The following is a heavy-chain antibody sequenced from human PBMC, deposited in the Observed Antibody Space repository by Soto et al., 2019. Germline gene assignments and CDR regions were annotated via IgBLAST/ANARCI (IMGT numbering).Heavy chain of an antibody. Sequence: QVQLVESGGGVVQPGRSLRLSCAASGFPFYTYAMHWVRQAPGKGLEWVAVISYAGNTKYYADSVQGRFTISRDNSNNVLYLQMSSLRPEDTAVYFCARSPATYDYGGNSVFWYFDLWGRGTPVTVSS. D-gene: IGHD4-17*01. CDR2: ISYAGNTK. CDR3: ARSPATYDYGGNSVFWYFDL. CDR1: GFPFYTYA. J-gene: IGHJ2*01. V-gene: IGHV3-30*15.